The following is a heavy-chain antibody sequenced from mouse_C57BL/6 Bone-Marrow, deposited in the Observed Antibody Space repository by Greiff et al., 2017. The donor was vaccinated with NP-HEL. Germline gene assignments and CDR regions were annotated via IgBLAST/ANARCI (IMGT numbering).Heavy chain of an antibody. V-gene: IGHV1-18*01. CDR2: INPNNGGT. Sequence: VQLKEPGPELVKPGASVKIPCKASGYTFTDYNMDWVKQSHGKSLEWIGDINPNNGGTIYNQKFKGKATLTVDKSSSTAYMELRSLTSEDTAVYYVARGGIYDGYYDWFAYWGQGTLVTVSA. J-gene: IGHJ3*01. CDR1: GYTFTDYN. D-gene: IGHD2-3*01. CDR3: ARGGIYDGYYDWFAY.